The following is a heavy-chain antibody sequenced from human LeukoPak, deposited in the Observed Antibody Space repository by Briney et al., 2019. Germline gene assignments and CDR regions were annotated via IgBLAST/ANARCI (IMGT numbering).Heavy chain of an antibody. CDR3: ARDETLTIFGVDNSRPGRDYYYYYMDV. V-gene: IGHV3-7*01. CDR1: GFTFSSYW. CDR2: IKQDGSEK. D-gene: IGHD3-3*01. J-gene: IGHJ6*03. Sequence: GGSLRLSCAASGFTFSSYWMSWVRQAPGKGLEWVANIKQDGSEKYYVDSVKGRFTISRDNAKNSLYLQMNSLRAEDTAVYYCARDETLTIFGVDNSRPGRDYYYYYMDVWGKGTTVTVSS.